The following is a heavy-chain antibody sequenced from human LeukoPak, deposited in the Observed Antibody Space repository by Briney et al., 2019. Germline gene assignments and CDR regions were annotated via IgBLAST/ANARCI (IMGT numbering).Heavy chain of an antibody. J-gene: IGHJ4*02. V-gene: IGHV4-4*02. CDR1: GDSINSLDL. D-gene: IGHD3-22*01. CDR2: MYLSGTT. CDR3: AGLVGRYSSGLYYYYFDY. Sequence: SETLSLTCTVSGDSINSLDLWSRVRQPPGKGLEWIGEMYLSGTTHSNPSVKSRVTISIDKSKNQFFLNLSSVTAADTAVYYCAGLVGRYSSGLYYYYFDYWGQGTLVTVSS.